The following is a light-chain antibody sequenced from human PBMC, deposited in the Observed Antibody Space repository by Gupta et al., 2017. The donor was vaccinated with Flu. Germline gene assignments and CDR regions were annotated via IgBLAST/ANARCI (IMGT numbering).Light chain of an antibody. Sequence: SYELTQPPSVSVFPGQTARITCSGDALQKQYAYWYQQKPGQAPVLVIYKDSERPSGIPERFSGSSSGTTVTLTISGVQAEDEADYYCQSADSSGPVFGGGTKLTVL. CDR1: ALQKQY. CDR3: QSADSSGPV. V-gene: IGLV3-25*02. J-gene: IGLJ3*02. CDR2: KDS.